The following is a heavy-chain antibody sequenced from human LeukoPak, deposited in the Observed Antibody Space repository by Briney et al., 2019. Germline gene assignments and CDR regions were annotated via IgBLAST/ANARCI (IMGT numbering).Heavy chain of an antibody. D-gene: IGHD6-19*01. J-gene: IGHJ4*02. CDR2: TSYNGNT. CDR1: GYTFINYG. V-gene: IGHV1-18*04. Sequence: APVKVSCKASGYTFINYGISWVRQAPGLGREWMGWTSYNGNTNYAQKFQDRVTMTTDTSTTTAYMELRSLESDDTAVYYCARHSGSGWQALGYWGQGTLVTVSS. CDR3: ARHSGSGWQALGY.